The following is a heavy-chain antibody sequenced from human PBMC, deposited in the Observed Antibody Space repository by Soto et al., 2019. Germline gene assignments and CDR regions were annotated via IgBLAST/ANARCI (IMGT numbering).Heavy chain of an antibody. CDR2: VYYSGSS. CDR3: AKLSCTSSTCYFPGWFDP. Sequence: PSETLSLTCNVSGGSVSSVKYFWSWIRQPPGKGLEWIANVYYSGSSYYNPSLKSRLTISVDTTKNQFSLQLKSMTAADTAVYYCAKLSCTSSTCYFPGWFDPWGQGTLVTVSS. CDR1: GGSVSSVKYF. J-gene: IGHJ5*02. D-gene: IGHD2-2*01. V-gene: IGHV4-30-4*01.